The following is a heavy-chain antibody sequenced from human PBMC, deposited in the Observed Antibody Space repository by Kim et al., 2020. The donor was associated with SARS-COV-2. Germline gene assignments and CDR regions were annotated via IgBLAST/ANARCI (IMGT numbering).Heavy chain of an antibody. CDR3: TTDPYYDLSASV. J-gene: IGHJ3*01. D-gene: IGHD3-3*01. V-gene: IGHV3-15*01. Sequence: DYAAHVKGRFTISREDTKNTLYLQMNSLKTEDTAVYYCTTDPYYDLSASVWGQGTMVTVSS.